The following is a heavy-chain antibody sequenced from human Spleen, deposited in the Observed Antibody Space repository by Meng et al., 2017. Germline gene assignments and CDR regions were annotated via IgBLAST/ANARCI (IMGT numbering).Heavy chain of an antibody. J-gene: IGHJ4*02. CDR2: INPKSGDT. V-gene: IGHV1-2*06. Sequence: GQLGQAGAEGKKPGASVKVSCKASGYTFPDYWLHWVRRAPGQGLEWMGRINPKSGDTHYPQRFQGRVTMTGDTSISTAYMELSGLRSDDTAVYYCARDRGRRASSAFEYWGQGTLVTVSS. CDR1: GYTFPDYW. CDR3: ARDRGRRASSAFEY. D-gene: IGHD3-10*01.